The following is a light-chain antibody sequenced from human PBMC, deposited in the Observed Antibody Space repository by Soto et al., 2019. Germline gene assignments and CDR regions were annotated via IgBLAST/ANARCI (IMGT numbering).Light chain of an antibody. V-gene: IGLV1-40*01. J-gene: IGLJ3*02. CDR1: SSNIGAGFD. Sequence: QSVLTQPPSVSGAPGQRVTISCSGNSSNIGAGFDVHWYQQLPGAAPKLLIYASTNRPSGVPDRFSGSKSDTSASLAITGLQIDDEADYYCCSYAGTYTLWVFGGGTKLTVL. CDR3: CSYAGTYTLWV. CDR2: AST.